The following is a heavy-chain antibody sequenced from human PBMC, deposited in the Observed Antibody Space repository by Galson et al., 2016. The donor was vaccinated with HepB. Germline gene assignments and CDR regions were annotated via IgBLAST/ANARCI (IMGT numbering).Heavy chain of an antibody. CDR1: GFTFSDYS. V-gene: IGHV3-11*01. J-gene: IGHJ4*02. Sequence: SLRLSCAVSGFTFSDYSMNWVRQAPGKGLEWISHISSSGATTSYADFVKGRFTISRDNAQNSLFLQMNSLRSDDPAVYYCTRGVFSVSWGQGTLVTVSS. CDR3: TRGVFSVS. D-gene: IGHD2/OR15-2a*01. CDR2: ISSSGATT.